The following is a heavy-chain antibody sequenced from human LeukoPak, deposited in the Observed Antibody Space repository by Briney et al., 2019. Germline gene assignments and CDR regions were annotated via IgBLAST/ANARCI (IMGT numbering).Heavy chain of an antibody. V-gene: IGHV1-2*06. Sequence: VASVKVSCKASGYTFTVYFIHWVRQAPGQGLEWMGRINPNSGATDNAQKFQGRVTMTRDTSISTAYMELSSLKSDDTAVYYCAKIGSSHDFDYWGQGTLITVSS. CDR2: INPNSGAT. CDR3: AKIGSSHDFDY. CDR1: GYTFTVYF. J-gene: IGHJ4*02. D-gene: IGHD1-26*01.